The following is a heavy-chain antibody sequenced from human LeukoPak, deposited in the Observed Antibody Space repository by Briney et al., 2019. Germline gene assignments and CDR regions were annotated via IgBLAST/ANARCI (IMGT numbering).Heavy chain of an antibody. CDR3: AREGWGNYDFWSGSKRDYMDV. CDR2: ISSSSSTI. D-gene: IGHD3-3*01. Sequence: GGSLRLSCAASGFTFSSYSMNWVRQAPGKGLEWVSYISSSSSTIYYADSVKGRFTISRDNAKNSLYLQMNSLRAEDTAVYYCAREGWGNYDFWSGSKRDYMDVWGKGTTVTVSS. J-gene: IGHJ6*03. CDR1: GFTFSSYS. V-gene: IGHV3-48*01.